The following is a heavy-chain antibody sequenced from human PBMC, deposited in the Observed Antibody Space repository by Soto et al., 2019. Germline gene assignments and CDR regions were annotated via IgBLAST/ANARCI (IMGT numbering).Heavy chain of an antibody. J-gene: IGHJ6*03. V-gene: IGHV1-2*04. CDR1: GDRFTDYY. D-gene: IGHD5-12*01. CDR3: ARESGGATATLDYYYFYMDV. Sequence: QVQLVQSGAEVKEPGASVTVSCRASGDRFTDYYMHWVRQAPGQGLEWMGWINPNSGVTKYAQKFQAWVPMTRDTSIRTVYMQLSRLRFDDTAIYYCARESGGATATLDYYYFYMDVWGTGTTVTVSS. CDR2: INPNSGVT.